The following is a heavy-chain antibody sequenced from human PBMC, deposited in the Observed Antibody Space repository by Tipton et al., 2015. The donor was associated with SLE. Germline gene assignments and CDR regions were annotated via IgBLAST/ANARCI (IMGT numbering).Heavy chain of an antibody. V-gene: IGHV6-1*01. CDR3: ARDQYNWNDPRYYYYYMDV. CDR1: GDSVSSNSAA. D-gene: IGHD1-20*01. CDR2: TYYRSKWYN. Sequence: GLVKPSQTLSLTCAISGDSVSSNSAAWNWIRQSPSRGLEWLGRTYYRSKWYNDYAVSVKSRITINPDTSKNQFSLKLTSVTAADTAVYYCARDQYNWNDPRYYYYYMDVWGKGTTVTVSS. J-gene: IGHJ6*03.